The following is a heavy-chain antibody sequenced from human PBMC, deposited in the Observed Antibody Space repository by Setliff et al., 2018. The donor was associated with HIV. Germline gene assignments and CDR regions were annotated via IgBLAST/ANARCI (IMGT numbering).Heavy chain of an antibody. J-gene: IGHJ6*02. D-gene: IGHD3-22*01. V-gene: IGHV4-59*01. CDR1: GGSISSDY. Sequence: ETLSLTCTVSGGSISSDYWSWIRQPPGKGLEWIGYIYYSGSTNYNPSPKSRVTISVATSKNQFSLKLNSVTTADTAVYYCARSRTSSGYYGVTGYGMDVWGQGTTVTVSS. CDR3: ARSRTSSGYYGVTGYGMDV. CDR2: IYYSGST.